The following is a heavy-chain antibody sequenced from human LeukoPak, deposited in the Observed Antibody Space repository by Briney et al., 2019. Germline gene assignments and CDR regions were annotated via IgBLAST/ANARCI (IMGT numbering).Heavy chain of an antibody. J-gene: IGHJ4*02. CDR2: INSDGSST. D-gene: IGHD5-12*01. CDR3: AKTGSGYYYFDY. V-gene: IGHV3-74*01. CDR1: GFTFRIFW. Sequence: QPGGSLRLSCATSGFTFRIFWMHWVRQVPGKGLVWVSRINSDGSSTSYADSVKGRFTISRDNAKNTLYLQMNSLRAEDTAVYYCAKTGSGYYYFDYWGQGTLVTVSS.